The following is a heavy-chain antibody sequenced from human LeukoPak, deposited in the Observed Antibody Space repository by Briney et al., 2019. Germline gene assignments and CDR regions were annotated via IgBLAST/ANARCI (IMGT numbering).Heavy chain of an antibody. J-gene: IGHJ6*02. D-gene: IGHD3-10*01. CDR2: IYYSGST. CDR1: GGSISSYY. CDR3: ARGKVWFGEFSGMDV. Sequence: SETLSLTCTVSGGSISSYYWSWIRQPPGKGLEWIGYIYYSGSTNYNPSLKSRATISVDTSKNQFSLKLSSVTAADTAVYYCARGKVWFGEFSGMDVWGQGTTVTVSS. V-gene: IGHV4-59*01.